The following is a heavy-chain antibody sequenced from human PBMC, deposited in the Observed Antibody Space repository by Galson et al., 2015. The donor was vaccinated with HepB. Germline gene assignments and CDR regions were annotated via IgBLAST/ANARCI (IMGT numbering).Heavy chain of an antibody. V-gene: IGHV3-53*01. Sequence: SLRLSCAASGFTVSSNYMSWVRQAPGKGLEWVSVIYSGGSTYYADSVKGRFTISRDNSKNTLYLQMNSLRAEDTAVYYCARVRVSSGSFDYWGQGTLVTVSS. CDR3: ARVRVSSGSFDY. J-gene: IGHJ4*02. D-gene: IGHD3-22*01. CDR1: GFTVSSNY. CDR2: IYSGGST.